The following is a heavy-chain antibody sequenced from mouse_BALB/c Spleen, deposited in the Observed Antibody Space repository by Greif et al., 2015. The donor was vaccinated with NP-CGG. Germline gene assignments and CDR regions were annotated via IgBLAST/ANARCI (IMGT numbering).Heavy chain of an antibody. CDR2: INPSTGYT. J-gene: IGHJ4*01. CDR3: ARRVRRAMDY. V-gene: IGHV1-7*01. CDR1: GYTFTSYW. D-gene: IGHD2-14*01. Sequence: VQLQQSGAELAKPGASVKMSCKASGYTFTSYWMHWVKQRPGQGLEWIGYINPSTGYTEYNQKFKDKATLTADKSSSTAYMQLSSLTAEDSAVYDCARRVRRAMDYWGQGTSVTVSS.